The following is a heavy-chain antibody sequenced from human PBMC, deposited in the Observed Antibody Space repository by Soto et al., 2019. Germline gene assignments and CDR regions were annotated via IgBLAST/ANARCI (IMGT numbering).Heavy chain of an antibody. CDR2: ISYDGSNK. Sequence: QVQLVESGGGVVQPGRSLRLSCAASGFTFSSYGMHWVRQAPGKGLEWVAVISYDGSNKYYADSVKGRFTISRDNSKNTLYLQMNSLRAEDTAVYYCANLPPQPHLLLAAAGTGYWGQGTLVTVSS. CDR3: ANLPPQPHLLLAAAGTGY. D-gene: IGHD6-13*01. J-gene: IGHJ4*02. CDR1: GFTFSSYG. V-gene: IGHV3-30*18.